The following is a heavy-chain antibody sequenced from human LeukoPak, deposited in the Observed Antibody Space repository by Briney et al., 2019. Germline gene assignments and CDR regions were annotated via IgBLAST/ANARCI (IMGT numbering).Heavy chain of an antibody. CDR3: ARGNYCSGGSCYSVPIDY. J-gene: IGHJ4*02. CDR1: GFTFSSYA. V-gene: IGHV3-23*01. D-gene: IGHD2-15*01. Sequence: GGSLRLSCAASGFTFSSYAMSWVRQAPGKGLEWVSAISGSGGSTYYADSVKGRFTISRDNSKNTLYLQMNSLRAEDTAVYYCARGNYCSGGSCYSVPIDYWGQGTLVTVSS. CDR2: ISGSGGST.